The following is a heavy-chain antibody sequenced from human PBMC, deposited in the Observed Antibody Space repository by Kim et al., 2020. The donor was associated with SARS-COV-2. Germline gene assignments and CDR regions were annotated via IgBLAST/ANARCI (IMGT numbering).Heavy chain of an antibody. Sequence: DTRYRPTLQGQVTISADNSISTAYLQWSSLRASDTGMYYCARRSGWYTDYWGQGTLVTVSS. V-gene: IGHV5-51*01. D-gene: IGHD6-19*01. CDR2: DT. J-gene: IGHJ4*02. CDR3: ARRSGWYTDY.